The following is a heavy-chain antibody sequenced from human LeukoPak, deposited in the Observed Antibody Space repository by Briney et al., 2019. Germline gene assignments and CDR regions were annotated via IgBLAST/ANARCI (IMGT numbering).Heavy chain of an antibody. CDR2: IIPILGIA. J-gene: IGHJ4*02. V-gene: IGHV1-69*04. CDR3: ARIRGISSSSLGY. D-gene: IGHD6-13*01. Sequence: SVKVSCKASGGTFSSYAISWVRQAPGQGLEWMGRIIPILGIANYAQKFQGRVTITADKSTSTAYMELSSLRSEDTAVYYCARIRGISSSSLGYWGQGTLVTVSS. CDR1: GGTFSSYA.